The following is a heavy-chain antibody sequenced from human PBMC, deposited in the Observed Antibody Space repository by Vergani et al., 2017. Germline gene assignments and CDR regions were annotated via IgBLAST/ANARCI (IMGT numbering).Heavy chain of an antibody. CDR1: GGSISSYY. CDR3: ARWGYGSVSYYPYYYYMDV. Sequence: QVQLQESGPGLVKPSETLSLTCTVSGGSISSYYWSWIRQPPGKGLEWIGYIYYSGSTNYNPSLKSRVTISVDTSKNQFSLKLSSVTAADTAVYYCARWGYGSVSYYPYYYYMDVWGKGTTVTVSS. J-gene: IGHJ6*03. CDR2: IYYSGST. V-gene: IGHV4-59*01. D-gene: IGHD3-10*01.